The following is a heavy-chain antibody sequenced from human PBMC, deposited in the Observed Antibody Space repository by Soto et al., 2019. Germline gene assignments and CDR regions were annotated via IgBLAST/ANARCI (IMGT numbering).Heavy chain of an antibody. V-gene: IGHV4-59*01. CDR3: ARDYISGLANYYYYYGMDV. J-gene: IGHJ6*02. CDR2: IYYSGST. D-gene: IGHD3-3*02. Sequence: SETLSLTCTVSGGSISSYYWSWIRQPPGKGLEWIGYIYYSGSTNYNPSLKSRVTISVDTSKNQFSLKLSSVNAADTAVYYCARDYISGLANYYYYYGMDVWGQGTTVTVSS. CDR1: GGSISSYY.